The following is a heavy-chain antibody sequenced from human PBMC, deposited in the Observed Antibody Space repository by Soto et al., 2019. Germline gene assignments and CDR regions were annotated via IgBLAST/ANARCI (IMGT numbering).Heavy chain of an antibody. V-gene: IGHV4-4*07. CDR3: ARGMTPPGAPAWYYFDS. CDR1: GASIAGRSY. J-gene: IGHJ4*02. D-gene: IGHD2-8*02. Sequence: SETLSLTXSVSGASIAGRSYWSWIRQPAGKGLEWIGRFSLSGTTNYSPSLRSRVTMSADVSKNQFSLRLTSVTAADTALYYCARGMTPPGAPAWYYFDSWGQGTLVTVSS. CDR2: FSLSGTT.